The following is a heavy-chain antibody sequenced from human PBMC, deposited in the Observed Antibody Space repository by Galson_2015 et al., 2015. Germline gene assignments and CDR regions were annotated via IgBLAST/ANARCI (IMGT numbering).Heavy chain of an antibody. V-gene: IGHV3-74*01. J-gene: IGHJ3*02. CDR2: INSDGSGI. CDR3: VQDRGCSGGSCSLAFDI. CDR1: GFTFSSYW. D-gene: IGHD2-15*01. Sequence: SLRLSCAASGFTFSSYWMHWVPQAPGKGLVWVSRINSDGSGISYADSVKGRFTISRDNAKNTLYLQMNSLRAEDTAVYHCVQDRGCSGGSCSLAFDIWGQGTMVTVSS.